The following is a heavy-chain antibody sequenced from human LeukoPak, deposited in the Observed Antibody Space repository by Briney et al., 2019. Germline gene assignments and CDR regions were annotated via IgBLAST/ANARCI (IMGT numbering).Heavy chain of an antibody. Sequence: GGSLRLSCAASGFTFSSYGMHWVRQAPGKGLEWVAVIWYDGSNKYYADSVKGRFTISRDNSRNTLYLQMNSLRPEDTAVYYCAKGYYYDSSGYYQHFDHWGQGTLVTVSS. D-gene: IGHD3-22*01. CDR2: IWYDGSNK. J-gene: IGHJ4*02. V-gene: IGHV3-30*02. CDR1: GFTFSSYG. CDR3: AKGYYYDSSGYYQHFDH.